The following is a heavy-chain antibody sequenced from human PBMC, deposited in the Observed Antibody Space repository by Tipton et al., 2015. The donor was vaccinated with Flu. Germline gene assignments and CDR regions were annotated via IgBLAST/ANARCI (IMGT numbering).Heavy chain of an antibody. V-gene: IGHV3-21*01. CDR3: ARDPRLHLGPFDY. D-gene: IGHD4-11*01. J-gene: IGHJ4*02. Sequence: SLRLSCAASGFDFSSYSMSWVRQAPGKGLEWVSSISGASSYVYYAYSVRGRFTISRDNAKNSLYLQMNGLGADDTAVYYCARDPRLHLGPFDYWGQGSLVTVSS. CDR1: GFDFSSYS. CDR2: ISGASSYV.